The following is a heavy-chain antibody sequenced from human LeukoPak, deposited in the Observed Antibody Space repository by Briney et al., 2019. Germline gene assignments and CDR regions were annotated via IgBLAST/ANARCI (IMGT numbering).Heavy chain of an antibody. CDR1: GYTFTGYY. D-gene: IGHD3-10*01. J-gene: IGHJ3*02. Sequence: ASVKVSCKASGYTFTGYYMHWVRQAPGQGLEWMGWINPNSGGTNYAQKFQGRVTMTRDTSISTTYMELSSLRFDDTAVYYCARQFGSGSYGAFDIWGQGTMVTVSS. V-gene: IGHV1-2*02. CDR2: INPNSGGT. CDR3: ARQFGSGSYGAFDI.